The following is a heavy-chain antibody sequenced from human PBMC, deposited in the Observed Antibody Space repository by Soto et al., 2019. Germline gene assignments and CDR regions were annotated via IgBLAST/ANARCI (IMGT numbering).Heavy chain of an antibody. CDR1: AYTFTSYY. D-gene: IGHD1-26*01. J-gene: IGHJ6*02. V-gene: IGHV1-46*01. Sequence: ASVKVSCKASAYTFTSYYMHWVRQAPGQGLEWMGIINPSGGSTSYAQKCQGRVTMTRDTSTSTVYIEMSSLRSEDTAVYYCARDIIVGATTSEYYYYYGMDVWGQGTTVTVSS. CDR2: INPSGGST. CDR3: ARDIIVGATTSEYYYYYGMDV.